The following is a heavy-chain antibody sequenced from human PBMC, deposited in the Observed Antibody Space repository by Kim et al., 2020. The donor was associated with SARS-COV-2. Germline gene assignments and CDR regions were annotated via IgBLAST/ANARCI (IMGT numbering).Heavy chain of an antibody. CDR1: GYTFTGYY. Sequence: ASVKVSCKASGYTFTGYYMHWVRQAPGQGLEWMGRINPNSGGTNYAQKFQGRVTMTRDTSISTAYMELSRLRSDDTAVYYCATIFYSSGYYDVGDYWGQGTLVTVSS. CDR3: ATIFYSSGYYDVGDY. J-gene: IGHJ4*02. D-gene: IGHD3-22*01. V-gene: IGHV1-2*06. CDR2: INPNSGGT.